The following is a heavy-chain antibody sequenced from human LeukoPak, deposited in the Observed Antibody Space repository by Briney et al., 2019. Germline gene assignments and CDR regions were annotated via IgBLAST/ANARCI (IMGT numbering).Heavy chain of an antibody. Sequence: SGGSLRLSCAASGFTFSSYWMHWVRQAPGKGLVWVSRINSDGSSTSYADSVKGRFTISRDNAKNTLYLQMNSLRAEDTAVYYCARFSTYLTWYYYGMDVWGQGTTFTVSS. CDR3: ARFSTYLTWYYYGMDV. CDR2: INSDGSST. J-gene: IGHJ6*02. CDR1: GFTFSSYW. V-gene: IGHV3-74*01. D-gene: IGHD3-9*01.